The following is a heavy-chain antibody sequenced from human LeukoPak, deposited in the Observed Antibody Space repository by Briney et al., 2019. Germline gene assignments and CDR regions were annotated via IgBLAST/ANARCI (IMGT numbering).Heavy chain of an antibody. D-gene: IGHD6-13*01. CDR3: ARDDPPGSSWFDY. CDR1: VFTFSSNA. CDR2: ISRDGSTT. V-gene: IGHV3-64*01. J-gene: IGHJ4*02. Sequence: GGSLRLSCVASVFTFSSNAMHWVRQAPGKGLESVSAISRDGSTTYYANSVKDRFTISRDNSKNTLYLQMGSLRAEDMAVYYCARDDPPGSSWFDYWGQGALVTVSS.